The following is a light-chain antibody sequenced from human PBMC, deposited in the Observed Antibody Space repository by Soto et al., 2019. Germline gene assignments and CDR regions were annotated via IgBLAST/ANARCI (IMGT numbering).Light chain of an antibody. J-gene: IGKJ2*01. CDR3: QQFNSYSYT. CDR2: KAS. Sequence: DIQMTQSPSTLYDSVGDRVTITCRASESTSTWVAWYQQKPGKAPKLLIYKASSLESGVPSRFSGSASGTEFTLTISSLQPDDFATYYCQQFNSYSYTFGQGTKLEIK. V-gene: IGKV1-5*03. CDR1: ESTSTW.